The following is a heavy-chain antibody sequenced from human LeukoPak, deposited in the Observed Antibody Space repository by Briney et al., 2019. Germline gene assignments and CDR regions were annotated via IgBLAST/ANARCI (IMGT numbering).Heavy chain of an antibody. CDR1: GFPFSDYW. CDR2: IKQDGSEH. CDR3: SRGLDY. V-gene: IGHV3-7*01. Sequence: GGSLRLSCAASGFPFSDYWMDWVRQAPGKGMEWVANIKQDGSEHYYADSVKGRFTISRDNAKNSLYLEMNSLSAEDTAVYYCSRGLDYWGRGALVIVSS. J-gene: IGHJ4*02.